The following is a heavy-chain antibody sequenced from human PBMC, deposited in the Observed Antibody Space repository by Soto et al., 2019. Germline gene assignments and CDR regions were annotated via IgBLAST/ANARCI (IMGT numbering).Heavy chain of an antibody. CDR1: GYTFGHFY. CDR2: ISPHNRNT. Sequence: QVQLVQSGAEVKRPGDSVEVSCQASGYTFGHFYITWVRQAPGQGLEWMGAISPHNRNTNYAEKFRGRVTMTTDTSTTTAYMELRSPRSDDTAVYYCARDEWGYDLLTGYYKAHHFDQWGQGALVTVSS. CDR3: ARDEWGYDLLTGYYKAHHFDQ. D-gene: IGHD3-9*01. V-gene: IGHV1-18*01. J-gene: IGHJ4*02.